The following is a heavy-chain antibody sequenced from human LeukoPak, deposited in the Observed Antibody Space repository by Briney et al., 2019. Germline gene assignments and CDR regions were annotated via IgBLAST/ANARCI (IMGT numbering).Heavy chain of an antibody. V-gene: IGHV4-39*01. CDR2: IYYSGST. CDR1: GGSISSSSYY. D-gene: IGHD2-21*01. CDR3: ASGRDGAVSPFDY. J-gene: IGHJ4*02. Sequence: SETLSLTCTVSGGSISSSSYYWGWIRQPPGKGLEWIGSIYYSGSTYYNPSLKSRVTISVDTSKNQFSLKLSSVTAADTAVYYCASGRDGAVSPFDYWGQGTLVTVSS.